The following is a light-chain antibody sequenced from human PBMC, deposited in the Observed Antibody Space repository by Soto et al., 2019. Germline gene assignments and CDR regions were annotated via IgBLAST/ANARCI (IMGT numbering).Light chain of an antibody. CDR2: DVS. Sequence: ALTQPASVSGSPGQSITISCTGTSSDVGGYNYVSWYQQHPGKAPKLMIYDVSNRPSGVSNRFSGSKSGNTASLTISGLQAEDEADYYCSSYTSSSTPWVFGTGTKVTVL. CDR1: SSDVGGYNY. J-gene: IGLJ1*01. CDR3: SSYTSSSTPWV. V-gene: IGLV2-14*01.